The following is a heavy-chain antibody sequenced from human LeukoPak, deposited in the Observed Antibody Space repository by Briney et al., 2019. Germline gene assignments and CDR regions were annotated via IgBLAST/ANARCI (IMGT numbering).Heavy chain of an antibody. CDR1: GYTFTSYY. CDR3: ARSPLGFGVYPITYYFGY. J-gene: IGHJ4*02. V-gene: IGHV1-46*01. CDR2: INPSGGST. Sequence: ASVKVSCKASGYTFTSYYMHWVRQAPGQGLEWMGIINPSGGSTSYAQKFQGRVTMTRDTSTSTVYMELSSLRSEDTAVYYCARSPLGFGVYPITYYFGYWGQGTLVTVSS. D-gene: IGHD3-10*01.